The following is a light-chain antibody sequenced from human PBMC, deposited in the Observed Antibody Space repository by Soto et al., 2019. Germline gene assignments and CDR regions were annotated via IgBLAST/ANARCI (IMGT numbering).Light chain of an antibody. CDR2: EVR. J-gene: IGLJ3*02. CDR3: SAYTARSTLV. V-gene: IGLV2-14*01. CDR1: MRDVGAYNL. Sequence: QSLLTQPASVSGSAGQSITISCSGTMRDVGAYNLVSWYQQHPGTAPKLIIYEVRKRPSGISSRFSGSRSGNTASLTISGLQSEDEGDYYCSAYTARSTLVFGGGTKVTVL.